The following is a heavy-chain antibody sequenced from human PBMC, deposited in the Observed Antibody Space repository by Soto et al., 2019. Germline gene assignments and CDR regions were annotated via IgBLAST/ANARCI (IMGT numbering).Heavy chain of an antibody. CDR2: IKSNTDGGTT. CDR3: TTGYAFDI. Sequence: GGSLRLSCAASGFTFSNAWMSWVRQAPGKGLEWVGRIKSNTDGGTTDYAAPVKGRFTISRDDSKNTLYLQMNSLKTEDTAVYYGTTGYAFDIWGQGTMVTVSS. CDR1: GFTFSNAW. V-gene: IGHV3-15*01. J-gene: IGHJ3*02.